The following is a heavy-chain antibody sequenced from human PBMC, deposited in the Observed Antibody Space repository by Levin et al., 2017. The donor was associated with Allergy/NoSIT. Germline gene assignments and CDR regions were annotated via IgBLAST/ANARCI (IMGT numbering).Heavy chain of an antibody. CDR1: GGSVSSRGYY. D-gene: IGHD4-17*01. V-gene: IGHV4-31*03. CDR3: ARDSAQSHGEYWYFDL. CDR2: IYYSGST. J-gene: IGHJ2*01. Sequence: SQTLSLTCTVSGGSVSSRGYYWTWIRQHPGKGLEWIGYIYYSGSTYYNPSLKSRITMSVDTSKNQFSLNLSSVTAADTAVYYCARDSAQSHGEYWYFDLWGRGTLVTVSS.